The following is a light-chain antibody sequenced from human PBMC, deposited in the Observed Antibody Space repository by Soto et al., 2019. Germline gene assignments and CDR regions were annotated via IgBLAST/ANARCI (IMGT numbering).Light chain of an antibody. V-gene: IGKV3-11*01. CDR1: QSISYN. CDR2: DAS. Sequence: EIVLTQSPATLSLSPGERATLSCRDCQSISYNLAWYQQKPGQAPRLLIYDASNRATGVPARFSGSGSGTDFTLSISSLEPEDFAVYYCQQRGDWPLYTFGQGSRLEIK. J-gene: IGKJ2*01. CDR3: QQRGDWPLYT.